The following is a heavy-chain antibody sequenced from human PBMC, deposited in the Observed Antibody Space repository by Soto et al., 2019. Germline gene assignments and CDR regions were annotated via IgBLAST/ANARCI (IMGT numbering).Heavy chain of an antibody. CDR3: ARKLEASIRHVEWFSYKWFDP. Sequence: SETLSLTCDVHGDSLSGYAWSWIRQPPGKGLEWIGEITFRGVTNYHPSLKSRLSMSVDTSKSRISLNVSSVTAADTALYFCARKLEASIRHVEWFSYKWFDPWGPGTLVTVS. J-gene: IGHJ5*02. V-gene: IGHV4-34*01. CDR1: GDSLSGYA. D-gene: IGHD3-9*01. CDR2: ITFRGVT.